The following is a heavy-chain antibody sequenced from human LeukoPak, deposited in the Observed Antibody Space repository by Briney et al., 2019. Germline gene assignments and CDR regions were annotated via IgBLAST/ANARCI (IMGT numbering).Heavy chain of an antibody. V-gene: IGHV3-23*01. CDR2: ISGSGGST. CDR1: GFTFSSYG. Sequence: GGSLRLSCAASGFTFSSYGMSWVRQAPGKGLEWVSAISGSGGSTYYADSVKGRFTISRDNSKNTLYLQMNSLRAEDTAVYYCAKGGGLYSSGWYHDYWGQGTLVTVSS. J-gene: IGHJ4*02. D-gene: IGHD6-19*01. CDR3: AKGGGLYSSGWYHDY.